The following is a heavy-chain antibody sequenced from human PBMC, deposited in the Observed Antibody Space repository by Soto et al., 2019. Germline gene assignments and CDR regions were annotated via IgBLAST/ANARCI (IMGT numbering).Heavy chain of an antibody. CDR1: GGTFSSYA. Sequence: ASVKVSCKASGGTFSSYAISWVRQAPGQGLEWMGGIIPIFGTANYAQKFQGRVTITADESTSTAYMELSSLRSEDTAVYYCASGRGNPTVTEYYYYGMDVWGQGTTVTVSS. CDR3: ASGRGNPTVTEYYYYGMDV. V-gene: IGHV1-69*13. J-gene: IGHJ6*02. CDR2: IIPIFGTA. D-gene: IGHD5-12*01.